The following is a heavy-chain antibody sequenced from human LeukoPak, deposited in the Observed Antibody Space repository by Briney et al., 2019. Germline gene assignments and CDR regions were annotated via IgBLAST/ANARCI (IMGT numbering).Heavy chain of an antibody. V-gene: IGHV3-7*01. Sequence: GGSLRLSCAASGFTLSHYWMSRVRQAPGRGLEWVANINQEGSEKYYVDSVKGRFSISRDNAKNSVYLQMNSLGAEDTAVYYCATGDDYDDYFDYWGQGTLVTVSS. CDR3: ATGDDYDDYFDY. CDR2: INQEGSEK. D-gene: IGHD4-17*01. CDR1: GFTLSHYW. J-gene: IGHJ4*02.